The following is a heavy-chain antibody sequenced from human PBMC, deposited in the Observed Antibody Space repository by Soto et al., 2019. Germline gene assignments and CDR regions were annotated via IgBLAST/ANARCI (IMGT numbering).Heavy chain of an antibody. J-gene: IGHJ5*02. D-gene: IGHD3-10*01. CDR3: ARGRITMVRGKRNNWFDP. CDR1: GGSFSGYY. CDR2: INHSGST. V-gene: IGHV4-34*01. Sequence: QVQLQQWGAGLLKPSETLSLTCAVYGGSFSGYYWSWIRQPPEKGLEWIGEINHSGSTNYNPSLKSRVTISVDTSKNQFSLKLSSVTAADTAVYYCARGRITMVRGKRNNWFDPWGQGTLVTVSS.